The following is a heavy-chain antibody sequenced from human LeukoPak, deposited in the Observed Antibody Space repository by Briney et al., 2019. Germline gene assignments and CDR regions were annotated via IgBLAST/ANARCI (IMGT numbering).Heavy chain of an antibody. CDR1: GFTFSTYW. J-gene: IGHJ4*02. D-gene: IGHD4-11*01. CDR3: ARSKIDY. CDR2: INEDGSEK. Sequence: GGSLRLSCAASGFTFSTYWMMWVRQAPGKGLEWVANINEDGSEKYYADSVEGRFTISRDNAKNSLDLQMSSPRADDTALYYCARSKIDYWGQGTLVTVSS. V-gene: IGHV3-7*01.